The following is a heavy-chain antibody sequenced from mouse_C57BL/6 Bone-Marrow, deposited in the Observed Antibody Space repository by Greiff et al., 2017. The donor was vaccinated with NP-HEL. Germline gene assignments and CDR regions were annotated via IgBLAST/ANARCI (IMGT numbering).Heavy chain of an antibody. CDR3: ESAYDYDVAWSAF. CDR1: GFTFSSYG. J-gene: IGHJ3*01. D-gene: IGHD2-4*01. V-gene: IGHV5-6*01. CDR2: ISSAGSYT. Sequence: DVHLVQPGADLVKPGASLKLSCAASGFTFSSYGMSWVRQTPDKRLEWVATISSAGSYTYYPHSVKGRSTFSRDNAKNTLYMQMSRLRSEDTDMYDGESAYDYDVAWSAFGGRGKLVTVTA.